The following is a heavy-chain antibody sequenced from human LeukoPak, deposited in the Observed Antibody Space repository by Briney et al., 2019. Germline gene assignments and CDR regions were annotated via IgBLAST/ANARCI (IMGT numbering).Heavy chain of an antibody. CDR1: GGSISSGGYY. D-gene: IGHD1-1*01. CDR3: ARECGTPRGTLDV. J-gene: IGHJ6*02. CDR2: IYYSGST. Sequence: PSETLSLTCTVSGGSISSGGYYWSWIRQHPGKGLEWNGYIYYSGSTYYNPSLKSRVTISVDTSKNQFSLKLSSVTAADTAVYYCARECGTPRGTLDVWGQGTTVTVSS. V-gene: IGHV4-31*03.